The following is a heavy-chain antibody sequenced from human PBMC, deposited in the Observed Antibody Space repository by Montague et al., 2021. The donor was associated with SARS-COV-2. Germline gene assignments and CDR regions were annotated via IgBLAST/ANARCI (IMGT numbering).Heavy chain of an antibody. D-gene: IGHD3-22*01. J-gene: IGHJ4*02. CDR2: INHRGST. V-gene: IGHV4-34*01. CDR1: DGSFSDYS. CDR3: AGGRQHINMVVVVVTGGEYYFDF. Sequence: SETRSLTCAVYDGSFSDYSWTWIRQPPGKGLEWIGEINHRGSTYYNPSLKSRVTISVDTSKNQLSLKMTSVTAADTAVYYCAGGRQHINMVVVVVTGGEYYFDFWGQGTLVAVSS.